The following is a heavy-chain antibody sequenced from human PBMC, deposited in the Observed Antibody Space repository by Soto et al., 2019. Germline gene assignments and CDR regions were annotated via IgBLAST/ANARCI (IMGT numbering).Heavy chain of an antibody. CDR3: TKSRYYCDSSGYRYPSYYYGMEI. D-gene: IGHD3-22*01. V-gene: IGHV5-51*01. CDR1: GYSFTSYL. CDR2: IYPGDSDT. J-gene: IGHJ6*01. Sequence: GESLKISFKGSGYSFTSYLICWVRQMPVKGLEWMGIIYPGDSDTRYSPSFQAQVTISADKSISTAYLQWSSLKASDTAMYYCTKSRYYCDSSGYRYPSYYYGMEISGQGTTLTLCS.